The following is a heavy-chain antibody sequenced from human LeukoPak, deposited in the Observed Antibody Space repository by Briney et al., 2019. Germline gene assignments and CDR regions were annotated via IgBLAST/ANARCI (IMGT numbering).Heavy chain of an antibody. Sequence: GGSLRLSCVASGFTFSNTWMNWVRQGSGKGLEWVGRIKSESDGGTTEYAAPVDGRFTISRDDSKNTLYLQMNSLKTEDTAVYYCATGAGDIVVVPTAVDYYFYMDTWGTGTTVTVSS. V-gene: IGHV3-15*01. CDR3: ATGAGDIVVVPTAVDYYFYMDT. D-gene: IGHD2-2*01. J-gene: IGHJ6*03. CDR2: IKSESDGGTT. CDR1: GFTFSNTW.